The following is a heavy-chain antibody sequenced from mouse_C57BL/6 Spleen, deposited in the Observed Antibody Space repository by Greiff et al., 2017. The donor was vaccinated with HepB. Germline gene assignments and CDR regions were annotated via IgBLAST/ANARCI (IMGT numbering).Heavy chain of an antibody. Sequence: LVESGAELARPGASVKLSCKASGYTFTSYGISWVKQRTGQGLEWIGEIYPRSGNTYYNEKFKGKATLTADKSSSTAYMELRSLTSEDSAVYFCARRDYGSGDYYAMDYWGQGTSVTVSS. D-gene: IGHD1-1*01. CDR2: IYPRSGNT. CDR1: GYTFTSYG. V-gene: IGHV1-81*01. J-gene: IGHJ4*01. CDR3: ARRDYGSGDYYAMDY.